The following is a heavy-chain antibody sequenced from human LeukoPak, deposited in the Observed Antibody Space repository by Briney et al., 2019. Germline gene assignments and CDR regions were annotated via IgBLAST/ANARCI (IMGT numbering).Heavy chain of an antibody. V-gene: IGHV3-48*03. CDR1: EFTFGDYA. CDR3: AELGITMIGGV. CDR2: ISSSGSTI. Sequence: GGSLRLSCTISEFTFGDYAMSWVRQAPGKGLEWVSYISSSGSTIYYADSVKGRFTISRDNAKNSLYLQMNSLRAEDTAVYYCAELGITMIGGVWGKGTTVTISS. D-gene: IGHD3-10*02. J-gene: IGHJ6*04.